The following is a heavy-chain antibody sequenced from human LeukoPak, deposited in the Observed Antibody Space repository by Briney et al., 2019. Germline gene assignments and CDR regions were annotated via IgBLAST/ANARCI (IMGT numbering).Heavy chain of an antibody. D-gene: IGHD1-26*01. Sequence: PSETLSLTCTVSGGSISSGGYYWSWIRQHPGKGLEWIGYIYYSGSTYYNPSLKSRVTISVDTSKNQFSLKLSSVTAADTAVYYCARERSGSYAFDPWGQGTLVTVSS. CDR3: ARERSGSYAFDP. V-gene: IGHV4-31*03. J-gene: IGHJ5*02. CDR2: IYYSGST. CDR1: GGSISSGGYY.